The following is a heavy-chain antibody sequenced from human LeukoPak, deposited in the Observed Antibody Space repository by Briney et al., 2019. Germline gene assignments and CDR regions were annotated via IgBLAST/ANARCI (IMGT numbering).Heavy chain of an antibody. Sequence: GGSLRLSCAASGFAFSNGWMNWVRQAPGKGLEWVGRIASRADGGSTHYAAPVKDRFINSRDDSKNTLYLQINSLKTEDTAVYYCTTLAAGKFDYWGQGTLVTVSS. CDR1: GFAFSNGW. CDR2: IASRADGGST. CDR3: TTLAAGKFDY. V-gene: IGHV3-15*07. J-gene: IGHJ4*02. D-gene: IGHD6-13*01.